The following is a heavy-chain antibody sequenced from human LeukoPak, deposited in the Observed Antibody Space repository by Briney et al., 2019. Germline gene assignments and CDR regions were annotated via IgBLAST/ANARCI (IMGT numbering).Heavy chain of an antibody. V-gene: IGHV1-18*01. CDR1: GYTFTSYG. CDR3: ARAVVVVPAAKRVDYYYMDV. CDR2: ISAYSGNT. Sequence: ASVKVSCKASGYTFTSYGISWVRQAPGQRLEWMGWISAYSGNTNYAQKLQGRVTMTTDTSTSTAYMELRSLRSDDTAVYYCARAVVVVPAAKRVDYYYMDVWGKGTTVTVSS. D-gene: IGHD2-2*01. J-gene: IGHJ6*03.